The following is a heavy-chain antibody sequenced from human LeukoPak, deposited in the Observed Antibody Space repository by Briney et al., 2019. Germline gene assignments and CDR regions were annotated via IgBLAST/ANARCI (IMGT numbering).Heavy chain of an antibody. V-gene: IGHV4-59*12. Sequence: PSETLSLTCTVSGGSISSYYWSWIRQPPGKGLEWIGYIYYSGSTNYNPSLKSRVTISVDPSKSHFSLKLSSVTAADTAVYYCAKDRSIGTYYTFDHWGQGTLVTVSS. CDR3: AKDRSIGTYYTFDH. D-gene: IGHD1-26*01. CDR2: IYYSGST. J-gene: IGHJ4*02. CDR1: GGSISSYY.